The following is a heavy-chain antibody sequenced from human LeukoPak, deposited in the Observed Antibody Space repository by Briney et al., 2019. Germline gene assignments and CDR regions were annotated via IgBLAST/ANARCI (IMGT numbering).Heavy chain of an antibody. J-gene: IGHJ4*02. V-gene: IGHV3-30*04. Sequence: GGSLRLSCAASGFTFSSYAMHWVRQAPGKGLEWEAVISYDGSNKYYAGSVKGRFTISRDNSKNTLYLQMNSLRAEDTAVYYCARAYSSSWYLDYWGQGTLVTVSS. D-gene: IGHD6-13*01. CDR3: ARAYSSSWYLDY. CDR2: ISYDGSNK. CDR1: GFTFSSYA.